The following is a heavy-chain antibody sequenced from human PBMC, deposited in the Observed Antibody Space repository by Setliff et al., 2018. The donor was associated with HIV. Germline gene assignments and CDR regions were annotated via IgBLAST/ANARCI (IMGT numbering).Heavy chain of an antibody. J-gene: IGHJ6*03. Sequence: SETLSLTCAVYGASFSNYYWGWVRQPPGKGLEWIGENNHREDTNYNPSLKSRVTISVDTSKNQFSLKLSSVTAADTAVYFCARMAAAGRGHYYYYVDVWGKGTTITVSS. D-gene: IGHD6-13*01. CDR2: NNHREDT. V-gene: IGHV4-34*01. CDR1: GASFSNYY. CDR3: ARMAAAGRGHYYYYVDV.